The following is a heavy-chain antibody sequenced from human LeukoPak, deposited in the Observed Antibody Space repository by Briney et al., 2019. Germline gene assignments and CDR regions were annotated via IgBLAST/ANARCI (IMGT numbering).Heavy chain of an antibody. CDR1: GGSFSGYY. J-gene: IGHJ6*02. CDR2: INHSGST. CDR3: ARNSGSRNYYYYGMDV. Sequence: KASETLSLTCAVYGGSFSGYYWSWIRQPPGKGLEWIGEINHSGSTNYNPSLKSRVTMSVDTSKNQFSLKLSSVTAADTAVYYCARNSGSRNYYYYGMDVWGQGTTVTVSS. V-gene: IGHV4-34*01. D-gene: IGHD1-26*01.